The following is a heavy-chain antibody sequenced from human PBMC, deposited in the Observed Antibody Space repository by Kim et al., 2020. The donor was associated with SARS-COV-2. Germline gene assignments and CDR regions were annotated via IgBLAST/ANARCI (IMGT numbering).Heavy chain of an antibody. Sequence: ASVKVSCKASGYTFTSYAMHWVRQAPGQRLEWMGWINAGNGNTKYSQKFQGRVTITRDTSASTAYMELSSLRSEDTAVYYCARDPTYVDTAMVRFDPWGQGTLVTVSS. V-gene: IGHV1-3*01. D-gene: IGHD5-18*01. CDR2: INAGNGNT. J-gene: IGHJ5*02. CDR3: ARDPTYVDTAMVRFDP. CDR1: GYTFTSYA.